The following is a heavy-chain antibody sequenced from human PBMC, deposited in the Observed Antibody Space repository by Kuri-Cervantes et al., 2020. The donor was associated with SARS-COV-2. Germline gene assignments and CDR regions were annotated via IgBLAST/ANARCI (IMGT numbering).Heavy chain of an antibody. V-gene: IGHV4-34*01. J-gene: IGHJ6*02. Sequence: SETLSLTCAIYGGSFSGYYWSWIRQPPGKGLEWIGEINHSGSTNYNPSLRSRVTISVDTSKNQFSLRPTSVTAADTAVYFCARGPDSGTYPKNYYYAMDVWGQGTTVTVSS. D-gene: IGHD1-26*01. CDR2: INHSGST. CDR1: GGSFSGYY. CDR3: ARGPDSGTYPKNYYYAMDV.